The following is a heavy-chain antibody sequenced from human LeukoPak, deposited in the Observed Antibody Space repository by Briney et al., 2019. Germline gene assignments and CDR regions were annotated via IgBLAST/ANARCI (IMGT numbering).Heavy chain of an antibody. CDR2: ISAYNGNT. V-gene: IGHV1-18*01. Sequence: ASVKVSCKASGYTFTSYGISWVRQAPGHGLEWMGWISAYNGNTNYAQKLQGRVTMTTDTSTSTAYMELRSLRSDDTAVYYCLTSGSYRRAFDIWGQGTMVTVSS. CDR3: LTSGSYRRAFDI. CDR1: GYTFTSYG. J-gene: IGHJ3*02. D-gene: IGHD1-26*01.